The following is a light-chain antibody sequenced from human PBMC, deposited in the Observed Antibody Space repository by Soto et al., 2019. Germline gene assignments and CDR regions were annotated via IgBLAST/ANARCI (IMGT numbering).Light chain of an antibody. J-gene: IGKJ1*01. V-gene: IGKV3-20*01. Sequence: EIVLTQSPATLSSFPGDRVTLYCRASHYITTRLGWCQHRPGQATMLLIFGASTRATGIPDRFSGSGSGTDFTLTIGRLEPEDFAVYYCQQFGSLGTFGQGTKVDIK. CDR2: GAS. CDR3: QQFGSLGT. CDR1: HYITTR.